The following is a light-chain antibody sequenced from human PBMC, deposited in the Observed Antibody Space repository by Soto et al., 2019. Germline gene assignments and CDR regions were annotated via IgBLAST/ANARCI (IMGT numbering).Light chain of an antibody. Sequence: DIQMTQSPSTLSASVGDRVTITCRASQTISSWLAWYQQLPGKAPKLLIYDAYTLETGVPSRFSGSGPGTDFTLTISSLQADDFATYYCQQYDSHSWTFGQGTKVEV. CDR2: DAY. J-gene: IGKJ1*01. V-gene: IGKV1-5*01. CDR3: QQYDSHSWT. CDR1: QTISSW.